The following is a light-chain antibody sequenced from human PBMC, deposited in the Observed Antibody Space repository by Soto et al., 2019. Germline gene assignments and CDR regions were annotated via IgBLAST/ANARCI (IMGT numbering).Light chain of an antibody. CDR2: DAS. Sequence: ETVLTQSPATLSLSPGERATLSCRASQPVSSYLAWYQHKPGQAPRLLIYDASNRATGIPARFSGSGSGTDFTLTSSSLAPEDFAVYYCHQRSNWPGTFGPGTKVDLK. J-gene: IGKJ3*01. CDR1: QPVSSY. CDR3: HQRSNWPGT. V-gene: IGKV3-11*01.